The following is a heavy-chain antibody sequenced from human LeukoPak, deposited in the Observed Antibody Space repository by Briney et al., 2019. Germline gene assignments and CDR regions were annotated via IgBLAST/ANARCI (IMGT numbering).Heavy chain of an antibody. V-gene: IGHV3-21*01. J-gene: IGHJ4*02. Sequence: GGSLRLSCAASGFTFSSYSMNWVRQASGKGLEWVSSISSSSSYIYYADSVKGRFTISRDNAKNSLYLQMNSLRAEDTAVYYCARDLGLLRLDYWGQGTLVTVSS. D-gene: IGHD2-21*02. CDR1: GFTFSSYS. CDR3: ARDLGLLRLDY. CDR2: ISSSSSYI.